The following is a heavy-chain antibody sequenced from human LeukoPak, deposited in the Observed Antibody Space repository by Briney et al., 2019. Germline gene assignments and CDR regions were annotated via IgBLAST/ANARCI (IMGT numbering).Heavy chain of an antibody. CDR1: GFSFSNYG. CDR2: ISGDGSST. J-gene: IGHJ4*02. Sequence: LTGGSLRLSCAASGFSFSNYGMNWVRQAPGKGLEWVSRISGDGSSTTYADSVKGRFTISRDNAKNTLHLQMNSLRAEDTAVYYCARGYRGNTDYWGQGTLVTVSS. D-gene: IGHD1-26*01. CDR3: ARGYRGNTDY. V-gene: IGHV3-74*01.